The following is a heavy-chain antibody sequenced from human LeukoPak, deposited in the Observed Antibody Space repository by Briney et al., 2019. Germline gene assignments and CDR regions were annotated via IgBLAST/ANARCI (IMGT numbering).Heavy chain of an antibody. Sequence: GGSLRLSCEASGSTFSRYWMHWVRQAPGKGLVWVSRIKSDGKANYADSVKGRFTISRDNAKNTVSLQMDSLRAEDTGVYYCARAPSEVGGYYPEYFRHWGQGTLVTVSS. CDR1: GSTFSRYW. D-gene: IGHD3-22*01. V-gene: IGHV3-74*01. CDR3: ARAPSEVGGYYPEYFRH. J-gene: IGHJ1*01. CDR2: IKSDGKA.